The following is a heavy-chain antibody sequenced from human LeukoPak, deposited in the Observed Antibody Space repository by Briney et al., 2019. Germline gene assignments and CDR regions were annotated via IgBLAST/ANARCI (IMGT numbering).Heavy chain of an antibody. V-gene: IGHV4-61*05. CDR1: GVSISSSNSY. J-gene: IGHJ6*03. D-gene: IGHD5-12*01. CDR3: ARVRGYSDYYYYMDV. CDR2: FSYTGST. Sequence: SETLSLTCTVSGVSISSSNSYWGWIRQPPGKGLEWIGYFSYTGSTNYNPSLKSPVIISVDTSKNQFSLKLSSVTAADTAVYYCARVRGYSDYYYYMDVWGKGTTVTISS.